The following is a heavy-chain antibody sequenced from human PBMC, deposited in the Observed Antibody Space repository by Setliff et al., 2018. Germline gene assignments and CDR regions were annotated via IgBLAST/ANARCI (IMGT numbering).Heavy chain of an antibody. J-gene: IGHJ5*02. CDR2: INHSGNT. CDR1: GDSISSGNW. D-gene: IGHD3-10*01. Sequence: SETLSLTCAVSGDSISSGNWWSWVRQPPEKGLEWIGEINHSGNTNYNPSLKSRVTISVDKSTNQFSLRLSSVTAADSAIYYCARDRSALVRGVVHHNYFDPWGQGNKVTVSS. CDR3: ARDRSALVRGVVHHNYFDP. V-gene: IGHV4-4*02.